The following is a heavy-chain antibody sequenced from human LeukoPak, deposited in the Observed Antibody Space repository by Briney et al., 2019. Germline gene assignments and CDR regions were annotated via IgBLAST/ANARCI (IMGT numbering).Heavy chain of an antibody. D-gene: IGHD3-16*02. CDR3: ARGLRITFGGVIVRGYYFDY. Sequence: SETLSLTCAVYGGSFSGYYWSWIRQPPGKGLEWIGEINHSGSTNYNPSLKSRVTISVDTSKNQFSLKLGSVTAADTAVYYCARGLRITFGGVIVRGYYFDYWGQGTLVTVSS. J-gene: IGHJ4*02. CDR2: INHSGST. V-gene: IGHV4-34*01. CDR1: GGSFSGYY.